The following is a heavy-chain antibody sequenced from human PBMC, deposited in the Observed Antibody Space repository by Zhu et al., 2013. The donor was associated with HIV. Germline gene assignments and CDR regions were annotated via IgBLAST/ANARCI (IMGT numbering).Heavy chain of an antibody. CDR3: ARSTNSGSFPDLDY. J-gene: IGHJ4*02. V-gene: IGHV1-18*01. CDR2: ISAYNGNT. CDR1: GYTFTSYG. D-gene: IGHD1-26*01. Sequence: QVQLVQSGAEVKKPGASVKVSCKASGYTFTSYGISWVRQAPGQGLEWMGWISAYNGNTNYAQKLQGRVTITADKSTSTAYMELSSLRSEDTAIYYCARSTNSGSFPDLDYWGQGTLVTVSS.